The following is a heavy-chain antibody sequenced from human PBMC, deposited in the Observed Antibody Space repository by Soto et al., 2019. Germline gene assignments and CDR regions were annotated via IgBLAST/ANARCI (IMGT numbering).Heavy chain of an antibody. Sequence: PSETLSLTCTVSGASINSGSYYWGWIRQPPGQGLEWIASIYYSGSTFYNPSLQSRVTIFVDASKKQFSLRLSSVTDADTAVYYCARQRNYFGAATYYNLLDNWGQGTLVNVSS. J-gene: IGHJ4*02. CDR1: GASINSGSYY. D-gene: IGHD3-10*01. CDR2: IYYSGST. CDR3: ARQRNYFGAATYYNLLDN. V-gene: IGHV4-39*01.